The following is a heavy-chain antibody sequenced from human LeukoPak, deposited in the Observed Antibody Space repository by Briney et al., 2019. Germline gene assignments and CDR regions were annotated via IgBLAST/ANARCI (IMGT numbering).Heavy chain of an antibody. D-gene: IGHD3-10*01. V-gene: IGHV4-31*03. CDR2: IYYSGST. CDR1: GGSISSGGYY. J-gene: IGHJ5*02. Sequence: SQTLSLTCTVSGGSISSGGYYWSWIRQHPGKGLEWIGYIYYSGSTYYNPSLKSRVTISVDTSKNQFSLKLRSVTAADTAVYYCARAISETMVRGVIGHWFDPWGQGTLVTVSS. CDR3: ARAISETMVRGVIGHWFDP.